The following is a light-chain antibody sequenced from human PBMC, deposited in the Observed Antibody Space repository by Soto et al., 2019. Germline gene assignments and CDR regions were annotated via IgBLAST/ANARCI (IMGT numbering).Light chain of an antibody. CDR2: DAS. Sequence: EIVLTQSPATLSLSPGERATLSCRASQSVGTFFAWYQQKPGQAPRLLIYDASNRATGIPPRFSGSGSGTDFTLTISSLEPEDFAVYYCQQYNNWPPITFGQGTRLEIK. CDR1: QSVGTF. V-gene: IGKV3-11*01. J-gene: IGKJ5*01. CDR3: QQYNNWPPIT.